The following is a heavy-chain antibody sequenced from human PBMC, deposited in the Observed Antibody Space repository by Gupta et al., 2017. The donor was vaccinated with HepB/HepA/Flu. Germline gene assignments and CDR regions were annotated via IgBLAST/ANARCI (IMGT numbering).Heavy chain of an antibody. CDR3: ARAGDNTWSIAARPPRDYYYYYGMDV. CDR1: GGTFSSYA. J-gene: IGHJ6*02. D-gene: IGHD6-6*01. V-gene: IGHV1-69*04. Sequence: QVQLVQSGAEVKKPGSSVKVSCKASGGTFSSYAISWVRQAPGQGLEWMGRIIPILGIANYAQKFQGRVTITADKSTSTAYMELSSLRSEDTAVYYCARAGDNTWSIAARPPRDYYYYYGMDVWGQGTTVTVSS. CDR2: IIPILGIA.